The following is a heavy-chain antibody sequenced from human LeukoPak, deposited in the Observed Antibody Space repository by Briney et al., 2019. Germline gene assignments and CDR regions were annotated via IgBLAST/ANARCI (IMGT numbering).Heavy chain of an antibody. V-gene: IGHV3-30-3*01. CDR3: ARAPGGDAFDI. D-gene: IGHD3-16*01. CDR1: GFTFSSYA. Sequence: QSGGFLRLSCAASGFTFSSYAMHWVRQAPGKGLEWVAVISYDGSNKYYADSVKGRFTISRDNSKNTLYLQMNSLRAEDTAVYYCARAPGGDAFDIWGQGTKVTVSS. J-gene: IGHJ3*02. CDR2: ISYDGSNK.